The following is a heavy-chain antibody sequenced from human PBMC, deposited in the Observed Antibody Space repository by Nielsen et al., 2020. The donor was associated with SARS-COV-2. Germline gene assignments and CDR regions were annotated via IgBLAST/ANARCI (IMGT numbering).Heavy chain of an antibody. D-gene: IGHD6-13*01. J-gene: IGHJ4*02. CDR3: AASEAAAYYFDY. Sequence: SVKVSCKASGGTFSSYAISWVRQAPGQGLEWMGGIIPIFGTANYAQKFQGRVTMTRDTSTSTVYMELSSLRSEDTAVYYCAASEAAAYYFDYWGQGTLVTVSS. CDR1: GGTFSSYA. V-gene: IGHV1-69*05. CDR2: IIPIFGTA.